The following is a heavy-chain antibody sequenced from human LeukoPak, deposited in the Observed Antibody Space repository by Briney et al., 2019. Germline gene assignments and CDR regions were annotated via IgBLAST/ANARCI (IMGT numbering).Heavy chain of an antibody. J-gene: IGHJ4*02. V-gene: IGHV1-69*13. CDR1: GGTFSGYA. D-gene: IGHD5-24*01. CDR2: IIPIFGTA. CDR3: ASLIEMATIILDY. Sequence: GASVKVSCKASGGTFSGYAISWVRQAPGQGLEWMGGIIPIFGTANYAQKFQGRVTITADESTSTAYMELSSLRSEDTAVYYCASLIEMATIILDYWGQGTLVTVSS.